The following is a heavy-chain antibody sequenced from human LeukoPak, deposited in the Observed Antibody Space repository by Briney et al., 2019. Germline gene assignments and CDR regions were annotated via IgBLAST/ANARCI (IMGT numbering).Heavy chain of an antibody. D-gene: IGHD3-22*01. Sequence: PSETLSLTCNVSGGSIGSSSYYWGWIRQPPGKGLEWIGSIYYSGSTYYNPSLKSRVTISVDTSKNQFSLKLSSVTAADTAVYYCAVQYGSGYRRDAFDIWGQGTMVTVSS. J-gene: IGHJ3*02. CDR3: AVQYGSGYRRDAFDI. V-gene: IGHV4-39*07. CDR1: GGSIGSSSYY. CDR2: IYYSGST.